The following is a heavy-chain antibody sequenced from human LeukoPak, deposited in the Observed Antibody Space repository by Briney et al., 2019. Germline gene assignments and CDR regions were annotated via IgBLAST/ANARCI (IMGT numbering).Heavy chain of an antibody. CDR1: GFVFNNYD. CDR2: ISGSGRST. J-gene: IGHJ4*02. CDR3: AKCLGPTETQFDY. D-gene: IGHD1-26*01. V-gene: IGHV3-23*01. Sequence: GGSLRLSCATSGFVFNNYDMSWVRQGPAKGLEWLSAISGSGRSTYYADSVKGRFTISRDTSKNTLYLQMNSLRDEDTAIYYCAKCLGPTETQFDYWGQGTLVTVSS.